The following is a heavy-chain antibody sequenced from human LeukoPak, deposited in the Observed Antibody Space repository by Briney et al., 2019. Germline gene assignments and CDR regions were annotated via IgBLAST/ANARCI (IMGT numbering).Heavy chain of an antibody. J-gene: IGHJ3*02. CDR2: ISPSGGLT. V-gene: IGHV1-46*01. CDR1: GYTFTSNY. Sequence: ASVKVSCKAFGYTFTSNYMHWVRQAPGQGPEWMGVISPSGGLTTYAQKFQGRVTLTRDMSTSTDYLELSSLRADDTALYYCAKVRSGYYNDAFDMWGHGTMVTVSS. D-gene: IGHD3-22*01. CDR3: AKVRSGYYNDAFDM.